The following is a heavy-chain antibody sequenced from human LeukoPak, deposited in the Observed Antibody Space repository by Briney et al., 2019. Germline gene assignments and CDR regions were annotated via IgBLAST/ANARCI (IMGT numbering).Heavy chain of an antibody. CDR2: INHSGST. V-gene: IGHV4-34*01. CDR3: ARGLLVVRGVIITLSYYYYGMDV. Sequence: PSETLSLTCAVYGGSFSGYYWSWIRQPPGKGLEWIGEINHSGSTNYNPSLKSRVTISVDTSKNQFSLKLSSVTAADTAVYYCARGLLVVRGVIITLSYYYYGMDVWGQGTTVTVSS. J-gene: IGHJ6*02. D-gene: IGHD3-10*01. CDR1: GGSFSGYY.